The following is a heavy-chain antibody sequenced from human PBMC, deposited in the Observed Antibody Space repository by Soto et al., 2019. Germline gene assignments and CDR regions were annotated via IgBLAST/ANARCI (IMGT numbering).Heavy chain of an antibody. J-gene: IGHJ6*02. CDR3: ARAIGYNTYYGMDV. CDR2: INAGNGNT. Sequence: SVKVSCKASGYTFTSYAMHWVRQAPGQRLEWMGWINAGNGNTKYSQKFQGRVTITRDTSASTAYMELSNLRSEDTAVYYCARAIGYNTYYGMDVWGQGTTVTVSS. CDR1: GYTFTSYA. D-gene: IGHD2-15*01. V-gene: IGHV1-3*01.